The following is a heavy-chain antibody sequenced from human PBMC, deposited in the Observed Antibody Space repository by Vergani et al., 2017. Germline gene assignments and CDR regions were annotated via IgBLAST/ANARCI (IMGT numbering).Heavy chain of an antibody. J-gene: IGHJ3*02. CDR2: IYHSGST. D-gene: IGHD3-3*01. V-gene: IGHV4-38-2*01. CDR1: GYSISSGYY. Sequence: QVQLQESGPGLVQPSETLSLTCAVSGYSISSGYYWGWIRQPPGKGLEWIGSIYHSGSTYYNPSLKSRVTISVDTSKNQFSLKLSSVTAADTAVYYCARGDYDFWSGYHPPYAFDIWGQGTMVTVSS. CDR3: ARGDYDFWSGYHPPYAFDI.